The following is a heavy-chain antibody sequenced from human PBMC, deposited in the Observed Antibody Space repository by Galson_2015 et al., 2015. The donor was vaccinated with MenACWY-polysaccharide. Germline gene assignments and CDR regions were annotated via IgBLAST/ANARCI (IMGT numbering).Heavy chain of an antibody. D-gene: IGHD4-17*01. CDR1: GYTFTSYD. V-gene: IGHV1-8*01. CDR2: MNPNSGNT. Sequence: SVKVSCKASGYTFTSYDINWVRQATGQGLEWMGWMNPNSGNTGYPKTFHGRVTLTKDTAINTAYLEMSSLRSEDTAMYYCARSRGDFDYSGQRTLVTV. CDR3: ARSRGDFDY. J-gene: IGHJ4*02.